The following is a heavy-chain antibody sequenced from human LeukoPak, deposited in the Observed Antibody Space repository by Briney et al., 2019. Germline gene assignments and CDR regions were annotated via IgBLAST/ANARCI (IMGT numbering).Heavy chain of an antibody. Sequence: SETLSLTCTVSGDSISSYYWSWIRQPPGKGLEWIGYIYYSGSTNYNPSLKSRVTISLDTSKKQFSLKLSSVTAADTAVYYCARYPSDAFDIWGQGTMVTVSS. CDR1: GDSISSYY. CDR2: IYYSGST. V-gene: IGHV4-59*12. J-gene: IGHJ3*02. CDR3: ARYPSDAFDI.